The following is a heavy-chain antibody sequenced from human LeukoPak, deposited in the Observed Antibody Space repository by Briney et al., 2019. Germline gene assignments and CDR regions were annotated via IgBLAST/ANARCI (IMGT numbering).Heavy chain of an antibody. Sequence: QPGGSLRLSCAASGFTFSSYGMHWVRQAPGKGLEWVAVISYDGSNKYYADSVKGRFTISRDNSKNTLYLQMNSLRAEDTAVYYCAKDQYSSGWRRFRGFDPWGQGTLVTVSS. CDR3: AKDQYSSGWRRFRGFDP. J-gene: IGHJ5*02. CDR1: GFTFSSYG. D-gene: IGHD6-19*01. V-gene: IGHV3-30*18. CDR2: ISYDGSNK.